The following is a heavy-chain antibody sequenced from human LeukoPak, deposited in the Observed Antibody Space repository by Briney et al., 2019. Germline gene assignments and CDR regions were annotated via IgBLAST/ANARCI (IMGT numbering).Heavy chain of an antibody. CDR3: AKAPLGSCTGARCYSLDA. Sequence: PGGSLRLSCVASGFTFRTYAMSWVRQTPWMGVEWVSAISGSDPGKYHAASVKGRFTISRDNSKNTLYLQMNNLRAEDTAIYCCAKAPLGSCTGARCYSLDAWGKGTTVSVSS. V-gene: IGHV3-23*01. CDR2: ISGSDPGK. D-gene: IGHD2-8*02. J-gene: IGHJ6*03. CDR1: GFTFRTYA.